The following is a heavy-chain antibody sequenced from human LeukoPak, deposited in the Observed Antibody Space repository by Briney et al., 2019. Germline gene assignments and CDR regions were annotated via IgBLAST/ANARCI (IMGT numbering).Heavy chain of an antibody. CDR2: IVGGGHGT. CDR1: GFTFSNYA. J-gene: IGHJ4*02. V-gene: IGHV3-23*01. D-gene: IGHD3-22*01. Sequence: GGSLRLSCAASGFTFSNYAMAWVRQAPGKGLEWVSTIVGGGHGTYYVDSVKGRFTISRDNSKNTLYLQLNSLRAEDTAEYYCAKGTLAPRAGIDYHYDSSGYYPFDHWGQGTLVTVSS. CDR3: AKGTLAPRAGIDYHYDSSGYYPFDH.